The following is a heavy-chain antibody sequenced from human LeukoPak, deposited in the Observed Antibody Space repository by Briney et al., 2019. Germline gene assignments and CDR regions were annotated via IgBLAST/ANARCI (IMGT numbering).Heavy chain of an antibody. J-gene: IGHJ4*02. CDR3: ARVRTTGYYFDY. D-gene: IGHD2/OR15-2a*01. Sequence: KTSETLSLTCAVYGGSFSGYYWSWIRQPPGKGLEWIGEINHSGSTNYNPSLKSRVTISVDTSKNQFSLKLSSVTAADTAVYYCARVRTTGYYFDYWGQGTLVTVSS. V-gene: IGHV4-34*01. CDR2: INHSGST. CDR1: GGSFSGYY.